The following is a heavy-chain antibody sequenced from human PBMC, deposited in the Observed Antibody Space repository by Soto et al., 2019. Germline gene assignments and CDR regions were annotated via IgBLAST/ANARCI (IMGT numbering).Heavy chain of an antibody. D-gene: IGHD4-17*01. Sequence: SGFTFSSYGMHWVRQAPGKGLEWVAVIWYDGSNKYYADSVKGRFTISRDNSKNTLYLQMNSLRAEDTAVYYCARDMETTVTTIGYWGQGTLVTVSS. CDR2: IWYDGSNK. J-gene: IGHJ4*02. CDR1: GFTFSSYG. CDR3: ARDMETTVTTIGY. V-gene: IGHV3-33*01.